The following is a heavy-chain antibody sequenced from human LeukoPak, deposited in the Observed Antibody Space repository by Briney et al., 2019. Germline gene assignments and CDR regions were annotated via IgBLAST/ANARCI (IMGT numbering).Heavy chain of an antibody. D-gene: IGHD6-6*01. CDR1: GGTFSSYA. Sequence: SVKVSCKASGGTFSSYAISWVRQAPGQGLEWMGGIIPIFGTANYAQKFQGRVTITTDESTSTVYMELSSLRSEDTAVYYCARDHSYSSSSDYWGQGTLVTVSS. V-gene: IGHV1-69*05. CDR3: ARDHSYSSSSDY. CDR2: IIPIFGTA. J-gene: IGHJ4*02.